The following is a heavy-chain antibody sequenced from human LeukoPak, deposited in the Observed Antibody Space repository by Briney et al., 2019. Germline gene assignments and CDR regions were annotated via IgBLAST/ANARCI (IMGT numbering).Heavy chain of an antibody. V-gene: IGHV4-38-2*01. D-gene: IGHD3-3*01. CDR3: ARYFWSGYYYFDY. J-gene: IGHJ4*02. Sequence: SETLSLTCAVSGYSISSGYYWGWIRQPPGKGLEWIGSIYHSGTTYHNPSLKSRLTMPVDTSKNRFSLKLSSVTAADTGVYYCARYFWSGYYYFDYWGQGTLVTVSS. CDR2: IYHSGTT. CDR1: GYSISSGYY.